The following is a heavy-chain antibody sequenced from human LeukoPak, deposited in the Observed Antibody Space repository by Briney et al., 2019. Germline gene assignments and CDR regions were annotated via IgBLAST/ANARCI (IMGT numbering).Heavy chain of an antibody. D-gene: IGHD6-19*01. CDR3: ARGDSSGWYPYYFDY. CDR1: GGSFSGYY. J-gene: IGHJ4*02. V-gene: IGHV4-34*01. CDR2: INHSGST. Sequence: SETLSLTCAVYGGSFSGYYWSWIRQPPGKGLEWIGEINHSGSTNYNPPLKSRVTISVDTSKNQFSLKLSSVTAADTAVYYCARGDSSGWYPYYFDYWGQGTLVTVSS.